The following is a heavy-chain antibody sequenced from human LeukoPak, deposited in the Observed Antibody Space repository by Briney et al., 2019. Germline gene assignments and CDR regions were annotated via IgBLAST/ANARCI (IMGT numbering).Heavy chain of an antibody. Sequence: GGSLRLSCAASGLTFSSYGMHWVRQAPGKGLEWVAVISYDGSNKYYADSVKGRFIISRDNSKNTLYLQMNSLRAEDTAVYYCAKDGGQWLVPGPFDYWGQGTLVTVSS. J-gene: IGHJ4*02. V-gene: IGHV3-30*18. CDR3: AKDGGQWLVPGPFDY. CDR1: GLTFSSYG. CDR2: ISYDGSNK. D-gene: IGHD6-19*01.